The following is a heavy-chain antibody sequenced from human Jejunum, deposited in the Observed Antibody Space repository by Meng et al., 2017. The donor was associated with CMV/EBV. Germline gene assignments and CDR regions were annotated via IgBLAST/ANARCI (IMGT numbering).Heavy chain of an antibody. CDR3: ARSAGDVMVVLDYYYGMDV. Sequence: TGYSIHWVRQAPGQGLEWMGWINPRSGATNYAQSLQGRVTLTRDTSINTAFMDLNSLRAEDTAVYYCARSAGDVMVVLDYYYGMDVWGQGTTVTVSS. CDR2: INPRSGAT. CDR1: TGYS. D-gene: IGHD3-16*02. V-gene: IGHV1-2*02. J-gene: IGHJ6*02.